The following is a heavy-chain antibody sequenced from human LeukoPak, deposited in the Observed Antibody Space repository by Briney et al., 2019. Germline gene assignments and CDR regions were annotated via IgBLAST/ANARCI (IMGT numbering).Heavy chain of an antibody. J-gene: IGHJ4*02. CDR1: GFTFSSYW. CDR3: AKVGSGYNYFDF. D-gene: IGHD3-22*01. CDR2: IRDDGSYT. V-gene: IGHV3-30*02. Sequence: GGSLRLSCAASGFTFSSYWMSWVRQAPGKGPEWVAFIRDDGSYTVYADSVKGRFTISRDNSESRLYLQMHSLRANDPAFYYCAKVGSGYNYFDFWAQGTLVTVSS.